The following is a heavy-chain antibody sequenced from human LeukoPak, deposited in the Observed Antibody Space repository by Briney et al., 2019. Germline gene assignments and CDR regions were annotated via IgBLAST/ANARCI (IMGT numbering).Heavy chain of an antibody. CDR2: INPKSGGT. CDR1: GYTFIGFY. Sequence: ASVKVSCKASGYTFIGFYMHWVRQAPGQGLEWMGWINPKSGGTNYAQMFQGRVTMTRDMSTSTVYMELSSLRSEDTAVYHCARDNSVGDNAWWFDPWGQGTLVTVSS. V-gene: IGHV1-2*02. D-gene: IGHD1-26*01. J-gene: IGHJ5*02. CDR3: ARDNSVGDNAWWFDP.